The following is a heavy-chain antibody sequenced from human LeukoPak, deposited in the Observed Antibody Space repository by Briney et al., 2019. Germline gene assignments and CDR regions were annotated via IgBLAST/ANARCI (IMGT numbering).Heavy chain of an antibody. Sequence: SETLSLTCAVYGGSFSGYYWSWNRQPPGKGLEWIGEINHSGSTNYNPSLKSRVTISVDTSKNQFSLKLSSVTAADTAVYYCARSRREHYYDSSGYYFDYWGQGTLVTVSS. J-gene: IGHJ4*02. CDR2: INHSGST. V-gene: IGHV4-34*01. CDR3: ARSRREHYYDSSGYYFDY. D-gene: IGHD3-22*01. CDR1: GGSFSGYY.